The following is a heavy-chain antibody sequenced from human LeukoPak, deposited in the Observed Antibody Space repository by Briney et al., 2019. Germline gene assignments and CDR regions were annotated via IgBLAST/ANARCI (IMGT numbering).Heavy chain of an antibody. V-gene: IGHV1-46*01. D-gene: IGHD3-10*01. CDR1: GYTFTSYY. CDR2: INPSGGST. CDR3: ARDRGFGWFGELLVGRTFDY. Sequence: ASVKVSCKASGYTFTSYYMHWVRQAPGQGLEWMGIINPSGGSTSYAQKFQGRVTMTRDMSTSTVYMELSSLRSEDTAVYYCARDRGFGWFGELLVGRTFDYWGQGTLVTVSS. J-gene: IGHJ4*02.